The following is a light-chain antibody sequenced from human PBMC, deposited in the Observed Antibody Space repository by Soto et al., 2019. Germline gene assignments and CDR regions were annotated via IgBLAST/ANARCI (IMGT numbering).Light chain of an antibody. CDR1: QGVSSN. CDR2: DVS. V-gene: IGKV3-11*01. Sequence: EIVMTQSPATLSVSPGERATVPCRASQGVSSNLAWYQQKRGQAPRLLIYDVSNRATGIPARFSGSGSGTDFTLTISSLEPEDFAVYYCQQRSNWPLTFGGGTKVDIK. CDR3: QQRSNWPLT. J-gene: IGKJ4*01.